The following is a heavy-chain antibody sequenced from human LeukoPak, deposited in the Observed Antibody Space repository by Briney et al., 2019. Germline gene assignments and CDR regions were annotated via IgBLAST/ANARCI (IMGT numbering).Heavy chain of an antibody. J-gene: IGHJ6*03. CDR3: ARAVEATQGGHYYYYYMGV. V-gene: IGHV4-59*01. D-gene: IGHD1-26*01. Sequence: PSETLSLTCTVSGGSISSYYWTWIRQPPGKGLEWIGNIYYSGSTNYNPSLKSRVTISLDTSKNQFSLKLTSVTAADTAVYYCARAVEATQGGHYYYYYMGVWGKGATVTVSS. CDR2: IYYSGST. CDR1: GGSISSYY.